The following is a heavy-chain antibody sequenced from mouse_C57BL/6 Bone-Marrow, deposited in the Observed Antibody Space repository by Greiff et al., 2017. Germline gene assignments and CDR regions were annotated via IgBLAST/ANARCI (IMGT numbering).Heavy chain of an antibody. D-gene: IGHD1-1*01. CDR3: ARSDYYGSSPFAY. J-gene: IGHJ3*01. V-gene: IGHV1-52*01. CDR1: GYTFTSYW. CDR2: IDPSDSET. Sequence: QVQLQQSGAELVRPGSSVKLSCKASGYTFTSYWMHWVQQRPIQGLEWIGNIDPSDSETHYNQKFKDKATLTVDKSSSTAYMQLSSLTSEDSAVYYCARSDYYGSSPFAYWGQGTLVTVSA.